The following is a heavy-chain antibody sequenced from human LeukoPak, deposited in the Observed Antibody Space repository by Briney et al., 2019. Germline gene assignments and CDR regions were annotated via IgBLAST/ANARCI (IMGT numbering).Heavy chain of an antibody. CDR3: AREHYFYYLDA. CDR2: ISSSGSTI. J-gene: IGHJ6*03. Sequence: GGSLRLSCSASGFTFSSYEMNWVRQAPGKGLEWVSYISSSGSTIYYADSVKGRFTISRDNAKNSLYLQMNSLRAEDTAVYYCAREHYFYYLDAWGKGTTVTVSS. V-gene: IGHV3-48*03. CDR1: GFTFSSYE.